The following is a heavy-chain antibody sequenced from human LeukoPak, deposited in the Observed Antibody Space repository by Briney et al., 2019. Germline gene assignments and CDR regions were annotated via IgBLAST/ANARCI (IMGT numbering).Heavy chain of an antibody. V-gene: IGHV3-30*03. D-gene: IGHD2-21*01. CDR2: ISYDGSNK. Sequence: GRSLRLSCAASGFTFSSYGMHWVRQAPGKGLEWVAVISYDGSNKYYADSVKGRFTISRDNSKNTLYLQMNSLRAEDTAVYYCVRDLSPAYGGHYYDAFDFWGQGTMVTVSS. J-gene: IGHJ3*01. CDR1: GFTFSSYG. CDR3: VRDLSPAYGGHYYDAFDF.